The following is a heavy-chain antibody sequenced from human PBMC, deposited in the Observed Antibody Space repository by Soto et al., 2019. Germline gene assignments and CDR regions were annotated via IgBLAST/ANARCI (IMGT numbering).Heavy chain of an antibody. D-gene: IGHD3-10*01. Sequence: SLRLSCSASGFTFSDYGMNWFRQAPAKGPEWVSFIRSQDLGGTVQYDAYVRGRYAISRDDAKSVAYLQMDRLKTEDSGVYYCARHARVGESPPVKYYAVDVWGQGTTVTVSS. CDR2: IRSQDLGGTV. CDR1: GFTFSDYG. J-gene: IGHJ6*02. CDR3: ARHARVGESPPVKYYAVDV. V-gene: IGHV3-49*03.